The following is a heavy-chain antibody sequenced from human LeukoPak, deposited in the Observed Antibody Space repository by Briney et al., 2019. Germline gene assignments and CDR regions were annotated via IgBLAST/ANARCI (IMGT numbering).Heavy chain of an antibody. V-gene: IGHV4-38-2*02. CDR2: MYHSGST. D-gene: IGHD6-13*01. Sequence: SETLSLTCTVSGYSISNGYYWGWIRQPPGKGLEWIGSMYHSGSTYHNPSLESRVTISIDTSKNQLSLKLSSVTAADTAVYYCAGGPLAAAGSFAYWGQGTLVTVSS. CDR3: AGGPLAAAGSFAY. J-gene: IGHJ4*02. CDR1: GYSISNGYY.